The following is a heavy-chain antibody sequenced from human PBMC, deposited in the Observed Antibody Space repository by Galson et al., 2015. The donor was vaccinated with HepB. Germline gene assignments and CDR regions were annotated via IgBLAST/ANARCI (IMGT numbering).Heavy chain of an antibody. Sequence: SVKVSCKASGYTFTGYYMHWVRQAPGQGLEWMGRINTNSGGTNYAQKFKGRVTMTRDTSITTAYLELSRLRSDDTAVCYCARDRERSGSYSLQYYYYDYYMDGWGKGTTV. CDR3: ARDRERSGSYSLQYYYYDYYMDG. D-gene: IGHD3-10*01. CDR2: INTNSGGT. J-gene: IGHJ6*03. V-gene: IGHV1-2*06. CDR1: GYTFTGYY.